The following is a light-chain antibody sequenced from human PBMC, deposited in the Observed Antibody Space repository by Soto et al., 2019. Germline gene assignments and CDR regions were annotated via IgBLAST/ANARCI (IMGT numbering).Light chain of an antibody. J-gene: IGKJ4*01. CDR3: IQDYNYPLT. Sequence: IHMTQSPSTLAAAGGERFTITCRASQTITRWMAWYQQKPGKAPKLLIYAASTLQSGVPSRFSGSGSGTDFTLTISSLQPEDFATYYCIQDYNYPLTFGGGTKVDIK. CDR1: QTITRW. CDR2: AAS. V-gene: IGKV1-6*02.